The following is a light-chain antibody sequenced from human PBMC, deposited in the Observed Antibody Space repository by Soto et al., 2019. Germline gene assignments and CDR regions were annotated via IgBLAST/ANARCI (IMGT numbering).Light chain of an antibody. V-gene: IGKV1-5*01. J-gene: IGKJ1*01. CDR3: QQYDNSRT. CDR1: QTISTW. Sequence: DVQMTQSPSTLSASVGGRVTITCRASQTISTWLAWYQQKPGKAPKLLIYDVSILESGVPSRFSGSGSGTEFTLTITSLQPEDFAIYYCQQYDNSRTFGQGTKVDI. CDR2: DVS.